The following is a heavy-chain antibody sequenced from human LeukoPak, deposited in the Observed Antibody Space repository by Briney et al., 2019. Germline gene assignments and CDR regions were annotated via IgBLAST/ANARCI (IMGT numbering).Heavy chain of an antibody. CDR2: INAGNGNT. CDR3: ARGSREDMGAKII. Sequence: ASVKVSCKASGYTFTSYAMHWVRQAPGQRLEWMGWINAGNGNTKYSQKFQGRVTITRDTSASTAYMELSNLRSEDTAVYYCARGSREDMGAKIIWGQGTLVTVSS. CDR1: GYTFTSYA. J-gene: IGHJ4*02. D-gene: IGHD1-26*01. V-gene: IGHV1-3*01.